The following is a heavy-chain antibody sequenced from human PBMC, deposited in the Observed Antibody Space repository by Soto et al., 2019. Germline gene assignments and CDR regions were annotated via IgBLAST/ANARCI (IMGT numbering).Heavy chain of an antibody. Sequence: QVELQESGPGLVKPSGTLSLTCAVSGGSVSSRYWWSWVRQSPGKGLEWIGEIYHSGSANYNPSLKSRVTISVDNSKNQFSLRLNSVTAADTAVYYCARYNAASGTYYFDYWGQGTLVTVSS. V-gene: IGHV4-4*02. CDR2: IYHSGSA. CDR1: GGSVSSRYW. D-gene: IGHD6-13*01. CDR3: ARYNAASGTYYFDY. J-gene: IGHJ4*02.